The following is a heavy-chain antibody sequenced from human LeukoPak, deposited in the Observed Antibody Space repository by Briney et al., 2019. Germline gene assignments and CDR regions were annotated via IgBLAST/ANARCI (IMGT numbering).Heavy chain of an antibody. V-gene: IGHV4-39*07. CDR1: GGSISSSSYY. D-gene: IGHD6-6*01. CDR3: ARVIAARSTPDY. J-gene: IGHJ4*02. Sequence: PSETLSLTCTVSGGSISSSSYYWGWIRQPPGKGLEWIGSIYYSGSTYYNPSLKSRVTISVDTSKNQFSLKLSSVTAADTAVYYCARVIAARSTPDYWGQGTLVTVSS. CDR2: IYYSGST.